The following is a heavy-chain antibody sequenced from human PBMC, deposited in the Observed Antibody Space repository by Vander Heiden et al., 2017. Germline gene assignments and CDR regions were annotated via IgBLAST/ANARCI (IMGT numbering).Heavy chain of an antibody. CDR3: ARDKLELRNYYYGMDV. CDR2: ISSSSSYI. J-gene: IGHJ6*02. V-gene: IGHV3-21*01. D-gene: IGHD1-7*01. CDR1: GFTFRSFR. Sequence: EVQLVESGGGLVKPGGSLRLSCAAPGFTFRSFRRNGVRQAPGKGLEWVSSISSSSSYINYADSLKGRFTISRDNAKNSLYLQMNSLRAEDTAVYYCARDKLELRNYYYGMDVWGQGTTVTVSS.